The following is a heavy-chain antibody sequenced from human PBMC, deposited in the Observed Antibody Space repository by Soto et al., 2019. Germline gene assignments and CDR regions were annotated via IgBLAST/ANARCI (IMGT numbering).Heavy chain of an antibody. J-gene: IGHJ4*02. V-gene: IGHV3-66*01. Sequence: EVQLVESGGGLVQPGGSLRLSCAASGFSVSNNYMSWVRQAPGKGLECVSLIYSGGDTYYVDSVKGRFSISRDISKNTLYLQMNSLRAEDSAVYYCARNIPVTTLGYWGQGTVVTVAS. CDR3: ARNIPVTTLGY. CDR1: GFSVSNNY. D-gene: IGHD4-17*01. CDR2: IYSGGDT.